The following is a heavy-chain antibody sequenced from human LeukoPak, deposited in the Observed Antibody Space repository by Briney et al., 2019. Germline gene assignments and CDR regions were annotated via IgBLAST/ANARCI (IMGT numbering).Heavy chain of an antibody. D-gene: IGHD6-13*01. Sequence: SETLSLTCTVSGFSISSSSYYWGWIRQPPGKGLEWIGSIYYSGSTYYNPSLKSRVIISVDTSKNQFSLKLSSVTAADTAVYYCARPKVAARDHAFDIWGQGTMVTVSS. V-gene: IGHV4-39*01. CDR3: ARPKVAARDHAFDI. J-gene: IGHJ3*02. CDR2: IYYSGST. CDR1: GFSISSSSYY.